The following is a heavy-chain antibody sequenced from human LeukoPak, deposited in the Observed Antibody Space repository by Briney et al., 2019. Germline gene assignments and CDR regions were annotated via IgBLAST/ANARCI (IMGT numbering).Heavy chain of an antibody. J-gene: IGHJ4*02. V-gene: IGHV3-21*01. D-gene: IGHD4-4*01. CDR1: GFTFSSYS. CDR2: ISSSSSYI. CDR3: AKEDPVTTFDY. Sequence: GGSLRLSCAASGFTFSSYSMNWVRQAPGKGLEWVSSISSSSSYIYYADSVKGRFTISRDNAKNSLYLQMNSLRAEDTAVYYCAKEDPVTTFDYWGQGTLVTVSS.